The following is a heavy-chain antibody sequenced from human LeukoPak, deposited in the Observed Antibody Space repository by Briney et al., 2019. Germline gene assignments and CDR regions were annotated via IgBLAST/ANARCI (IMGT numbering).Heavy chain of an antibody. Sequence: EASVKVSCKASGGTFGSYAISWVRQAPGQGLEWMGGIIPIFGTANYAQKFQGRVTITADESTSTAYMELSSLRSEDTAVYYCARGDCSGGSCYPYYYYYGMDVWGQGTTVTVSS. D-gene: IGHD2-15*01. V-gene: IGHV1-69*13. J-gene: IGHJ6*02. CDR2: IIPIFGTA. CDR1: GGTFGSYA. CDR3: ARGDCSGGSCYPYYYYYGMDV.